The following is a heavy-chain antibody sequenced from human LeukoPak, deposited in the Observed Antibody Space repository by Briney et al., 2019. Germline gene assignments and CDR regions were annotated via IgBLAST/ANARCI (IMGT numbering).Heavy chain of an antibody. D-gene: IGHD2-21*02. CDR3: ARTPYCGGDCYPYDAFDI. CDR1: GFTFSSYW. J-gene: IGHJ3*02. CDR2: IKQDGSEK. V-gene: IGHV3-7*03. Sequence: PGGSLRLSCAASGFTFSSYWMSWVRQAPGKGLEWVANIKQDGSEKYYVDSVKGRFTISRDNAKNSLYLQMKSLRAEDTAVYYCARTPYCGGDCYPYDAFDIWGQGTMVTVSS.